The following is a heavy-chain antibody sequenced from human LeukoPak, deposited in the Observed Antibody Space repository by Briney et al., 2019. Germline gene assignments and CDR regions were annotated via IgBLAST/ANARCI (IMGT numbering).Heavy chain of an antibody. Sequence: ASVKVSCKASGYTFSAYGISWVRQAPGQGLEWMGYISAYTGNTSYAQNLQGRLTMTTDTSTSTAYMELRSLRSDDTAFYYCARFTAAVNHWFDPWGQGTLVTVSS. J-gene: IGHJ5*02. D-gene: IGHD6-13*01. V-gene: IGHV1-18*01. CDR1: GYTFSAYG. CDR3: ARFTAAVNHWFDP. CDR2: ISAYTGNT.